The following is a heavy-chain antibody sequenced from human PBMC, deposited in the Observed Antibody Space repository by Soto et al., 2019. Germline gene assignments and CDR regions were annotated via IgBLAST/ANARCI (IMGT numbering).Heavy chain of an antibody. V-gene: IGHV3-23*01. D-gene: IGHD4-17*01. CDR1: GFTFINYA. CDR3: VKKSIGTVTNPVYWSFDL. J-gene: IGHJ2*01. CDR2: TSGGGDVA. Sequence: EVQLLESGGGLIQPGGSLRLSCTASGFTFINYAMNWVRQAPGKGLEWVSGTSGGGDVAFYADSVKGRFAISRDNSKNNLYLQMNSLRAEDTALYYCVKKSIGTVTNPVYWSFDLWGRGTLVTVSS.